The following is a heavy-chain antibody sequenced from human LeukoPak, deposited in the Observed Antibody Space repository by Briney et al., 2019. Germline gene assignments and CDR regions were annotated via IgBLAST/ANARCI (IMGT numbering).Heavy chain of an antibody. V-gene: IGHV4-38-2*02. CDR1: GYSISSGYY. J-gene: IGHJ4*02. Sequence: SETLSLTCTVSGYSISSGYYWGWIRQPPGKGLEWIGSIYHSGSTYYNPSLKSRVTISVDTSKNQFSLKLSSVTAADTAVYYCARAGYGDSDFDYWGQGTPVTVSS. D-gene: IGHD4-17*01. CDR3: ARAGYGDSDFDY. CDR2: IYHSGST.